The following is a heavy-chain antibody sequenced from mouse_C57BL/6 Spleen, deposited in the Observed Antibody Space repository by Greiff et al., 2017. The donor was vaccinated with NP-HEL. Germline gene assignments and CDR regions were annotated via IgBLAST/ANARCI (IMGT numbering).Heavy chain of an antibody. D-gene: IGHD1-1*01. CDR2: ISGGGGNT. Sequence: EVQGVESGGGLVKPGGSLKLSCAASGFTFSSYTMSWVRQTPEKRLEWVATISGGGGNTYYPDSVKGRFTISRDNAQNTLYLQTSSLRSEDTALYYCARRGYYGSTPFDYWGQGTTLTVSS. V-gene: IGHV5-9*01. CDR1: GFTFSSYT. CDR3: ARRGYYGSTPFDY. J-gene: IGHJ2*01.